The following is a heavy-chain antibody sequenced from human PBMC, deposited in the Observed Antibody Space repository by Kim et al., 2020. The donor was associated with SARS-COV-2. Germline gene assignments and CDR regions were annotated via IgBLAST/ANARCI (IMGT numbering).Heavy chain of an antibody. CDR1: GFTFSSYA. D-gene: IGHD1-26*01. CDR2: ISGSGDST. Sequence: GGSLRLSCAASGFTFSSYAMSRVRQAPGKGLEWVSAISGSGDSTYYADSVKGRFTISRDNSKNTLYLQMNSLRAEDTAVYYCAKRGGSWPDYYYYMDVWGKGTTVTVSS. J-gene: IGHJ6*03. CDR3: AKRGGSWPDYYYYMDV. V-gene: IGHV3-23*01.